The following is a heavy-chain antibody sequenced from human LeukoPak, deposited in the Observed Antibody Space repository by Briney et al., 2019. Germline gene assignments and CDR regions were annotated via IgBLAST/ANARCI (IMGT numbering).Heavy chain of an antibody. Sequence: NPSETLSLTCTVSGGSISSYYWSWIRQPPGKGLEWIGYIYYSGSTNYNPSLKSRVTISVDTSKNQFSLKLSSVTAADTAVYYCARDSRYYDYVWGSFPEDHFDAFDIWGQGTMVTVSS. V-gene: IGHV4-59*01. D-gene: IGHD3-16*01. CDR2: IYYSGST. CDR3: ARDSRYYDYVWGSFPEDHFDAFDI. CDR1: GGSISSYY. J-gene: IGHJ3*02.